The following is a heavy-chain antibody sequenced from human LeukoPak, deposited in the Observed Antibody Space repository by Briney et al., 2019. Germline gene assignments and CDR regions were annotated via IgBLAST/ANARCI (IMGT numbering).Heavy chain of an antibody. J-gene: IGHJ4*02. CDR1: GFTFKKYA. Sequence: GGSLRLSCSASGFTFKKYAMHWVRQAPGKGLEYVSAINSNGGRTYYADSVKGRFTISRDNSKNTLFLQMSSLRVEDTAVYYCVKDLYYDNSGYYSGAFAYWGQGTLVTVSS. CDR3: VKDLYYDNSGYYSGAFAY. D-gene: IGHD3-22*01. V-gene: IGHV3-64D*06. CDR2: INSNGGRT.